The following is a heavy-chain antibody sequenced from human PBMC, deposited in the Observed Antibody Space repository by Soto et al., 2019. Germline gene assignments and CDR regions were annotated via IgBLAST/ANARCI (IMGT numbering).Heavy chain of an antibody. CDR2: IYYSGST. Sequence: QLQLQESGPGLVKPSETLSLTCTVSGGSISSSSYYWGWIRQPPGKGLEWIGSIYYSGSTYYNQSLTSRVTISVDTSKNQFSLKLSSVTAADTAVYYCARLFIGYSYAGWGADYYYMDVWGKGTTVTVSS. J-gene: IGHJ6*03. D-gene: IGHD5-18*01. CDR1: GGSISSSSYY. V-gene: IGHV4-39*01. CDR3: ARLFIGYSYAGWGADYYYMDV.